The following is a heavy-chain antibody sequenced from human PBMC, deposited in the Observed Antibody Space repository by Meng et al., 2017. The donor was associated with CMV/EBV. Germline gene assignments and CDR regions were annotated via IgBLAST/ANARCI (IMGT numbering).Heavy chain of an antibody. CDR3: ARDKGRIAAAGTGMEGYYHGMDV. V-gene: IGHV1-18*01. D-gene: IGHD6-13*01. J-gene: IGHJ6*02. CDR2: ISAYNGNT. Sequence: SVKVSCKASGYTLTSYCISWVRQAPGQGLEWMGWISAYNGNTNYAQKPQGRVTMTTDTSTSTAYMELRSLQSDDTAVYYCARDKGRIAAAGTGMEGYYHGMDVWGQGTTVTVSS. CDR1: GYTLTSYC.